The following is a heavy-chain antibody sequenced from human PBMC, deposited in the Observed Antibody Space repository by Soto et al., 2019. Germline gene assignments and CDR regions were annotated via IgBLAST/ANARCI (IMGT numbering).Heavy chain of an antibody. CDR2: IRDGGRT. J-gene: IGHJ4*02. CDR1: GGSLSGYY. D-gene: IGHD5-12*01. Sequence: QVQLQKWGAGLLKPSETLSLNCAVNGGSLSGYYWSWIRQPPGKGLAWIGEIRDGGRTNYSPSLKRRATISSDTPNNQFSLRLYSVTAADTGVYYCARGQEGVVATHWDQGTLVTVSS. CDR3: ARGQEGVVATH. V-gene: IGHV4-34*01.